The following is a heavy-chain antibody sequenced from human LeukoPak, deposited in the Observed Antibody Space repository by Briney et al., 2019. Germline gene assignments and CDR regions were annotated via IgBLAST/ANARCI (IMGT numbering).Heavy chain of an antibody. CDR1: GFTFSSYW. CDR2: INSDGSST. J-gene: IGHJ4*02. Sequence: GGSLRLSCAVSGFTFSSYWMHWVRHARGRGVVWVSRINSDGSSTSYADSVKGRFTISRDNAKNTLYLQMNSLRAEDTAVYYCARGAAVAGSELLYYWGQGTLVTVSS. CDR3: ARGAAVAGSELLYY. V-gene: IGHV3-74*01. D-gene: IGHD6-19*01.